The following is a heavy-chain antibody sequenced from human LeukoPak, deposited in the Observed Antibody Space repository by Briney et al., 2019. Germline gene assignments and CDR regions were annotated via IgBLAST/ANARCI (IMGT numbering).Heavy chain of an antibody. CDR3: AKDLHDYGNYVGWFDS. CDR2: IGSGSGGST. CDR1: GFTFSSFG. J-gene: IGHJ5*01. D-gene: IGHD4-11*01. Sequence: GGSLRLSCVASGFTFSSFGMNWVRQAPGKGLEWVSYIGSGSGGSTYYADSVKGRFTISRDNSKTTLFLQMNSLRAEDTAVYYCAKDLHDYGNYVGWFDSWGQGTLVTVSS. V-gene: IGHV3-23*01.